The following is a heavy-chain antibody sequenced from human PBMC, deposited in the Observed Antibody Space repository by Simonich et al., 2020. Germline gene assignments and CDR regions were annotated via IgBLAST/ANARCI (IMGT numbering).Heavy chain of an antibody. J-gene: IGHJ4*02. CDR3: AKRSGVSITGTFDY. Sequence: EVQLLESGGGLVQPGGSLRLSCAASGFTFSSYAMSWVRQAPGRGLGWVSAIRGSGGSTYYEDSVKGRFTISRDNSKNTLYLQMNSLRAEDTAVYYCAKRSGVSITGTFDYWGQGTLVTVSS. V-gene: IGHV3-23*01. CDR1: GFTFSSYA. CDR2: IRGSGGST. D-gene: IGHD1-7*01.